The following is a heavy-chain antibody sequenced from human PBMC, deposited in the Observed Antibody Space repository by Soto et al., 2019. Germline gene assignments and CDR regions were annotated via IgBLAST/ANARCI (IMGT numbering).Heavy chain of an antibody. V-gene: IGHV3-43*01. CDR1: GFTFDDYT. Sequence: TGGSLRLSCAASGFTFDDYTMHWVRQAPGKGLEWVSLISWDGGSTYYADSVKGRFTISRDNSKNSLYLQMNSLRTEDTALYYCAKDIDSSRPYYYYYGMDVWGQGTTVTVSS. CDR2: ISWDGGST. D-gene: IGHD6-13*01. J-gene: IGHJ6*02. CDR3: AKDIDSSRPYYYYYGMDV.